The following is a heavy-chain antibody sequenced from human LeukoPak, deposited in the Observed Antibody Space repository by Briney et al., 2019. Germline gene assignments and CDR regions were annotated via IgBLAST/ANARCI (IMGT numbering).Heavy chain of an antibody. J-gene: IGHJ5*02. CDR2: IYYSGST. CDR3: ARDSGVRGDLNWFDP. D-gene: IGHD3-10*01. V-gene: IGHV4-39*07. Sequence: PSETLSLTCTVSGGSISSSSYYWGWIRQPPGKGLERIGSIYYSGSTYYNPSLKSRVTISVDTSKNQFSLKLSSVTAADTAVYYCARDSGVRGDLNWFDPWGQGTLVTVSS. CDR1: GGSISSSSYY.